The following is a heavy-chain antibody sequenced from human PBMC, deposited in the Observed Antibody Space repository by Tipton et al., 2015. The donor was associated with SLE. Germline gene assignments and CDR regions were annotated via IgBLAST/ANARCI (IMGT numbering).Heavy chain of an antibody. CDR3: ARDVVGATEGLDY. V-gene: IGHV3-30*04. CDR2: ILHDGSNK. CDR1: GFTFSSYA. Sequence: SLRLSCAASGFTFSSYAMHWVRQAPGKGLEWVAVILHDGSNKYYADSVKGRFTISRDNSKNTLYLQMNGLRAEDTAVYYCARDVVGATEGLDYWGQGTLVTVSS. J-gene: IGHJ4*02. D-gene: IGHD1-26*01.